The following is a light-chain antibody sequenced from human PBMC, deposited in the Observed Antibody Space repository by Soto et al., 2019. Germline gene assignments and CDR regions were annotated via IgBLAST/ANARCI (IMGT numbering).Light chain of an antibody. V-gene: IGKV3-20*01. J-gene: IGKJ1*01. CDR2: GAS. CDR1: QSVSSSY. CDR3: QQYGSSPRT. Sequence: IVLTQSPGTLSLSPSASTTLSCRASQSVSSSYLAWYQQKPGQAPRLLIYGASSRATGIPDRFSGSGSGTDFTLTISRLEPEDFAVYYCQQYGSSPRTFGQGTKV.